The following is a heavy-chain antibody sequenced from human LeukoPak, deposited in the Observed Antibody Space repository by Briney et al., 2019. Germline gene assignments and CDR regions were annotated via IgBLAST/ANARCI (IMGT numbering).Heavy chain of an antibody. Sequence: GGSLRLSCAASGFTFSSYVMHWVRQAPGKGLEWVAVISYDGSNKYYADSVKGRFTISRDNSKNTLYLQMDSLRAEDTAVYYCAKSIYGDYGFDYGFDYWGQGTLVTVSS. CDR2: ISYDGSNK. J-gene: IGHJ4*02. CDR3: AKSIYGDYGFDYGFDY. V-gene: IGHV3-30-3*02. CDR1: GFTFSSYV. D-gene: IGHD4-17*01.